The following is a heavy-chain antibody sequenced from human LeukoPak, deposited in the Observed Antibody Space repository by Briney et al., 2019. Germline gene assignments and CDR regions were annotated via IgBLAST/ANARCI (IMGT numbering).Heavy chain of an antibody. J-gene: IGHJ4*02. CDR2: ISGTNSYT. Sequence: PGGSLRLSCAASGFTFSDYYMTWIRRAPGKGLEWVSYISGTNSYTNYADSVKDRFTISRDNAKNSLYLQMNSLRDEDTAVYYCVSFYYSAFFDYWGQGTLVTVSS. CDR1: GFTFSDYY. D-gene: IGHD4/OR15-4a*01. V-gene: IGHV3-11*03. CDR3: VSFYYSAFFDY.